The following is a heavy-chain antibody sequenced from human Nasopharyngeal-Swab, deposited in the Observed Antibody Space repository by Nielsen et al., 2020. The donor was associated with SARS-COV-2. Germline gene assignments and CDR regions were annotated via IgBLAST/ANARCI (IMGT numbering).Heavy chain of an antibody. V-gene: IGHV3-73*01. J-gene: IGHJ6*02. CDR1: GFIFSGSA. Sequence: GESLKISCAASGFIFSGSAMHWVRQASGKGLEWLGRIGDKAHNYATTYGASMKGRFTISRDDSKNTAFLQMNSLRAEDTAVYYCARDGLDYDFWSAYFMDVWGQGTTVTVSS. CDR2: IGDKAHNYAT. D-gene: IGHD3-3*01. CDR3: ARDGLDYDFWSAYFMDV.